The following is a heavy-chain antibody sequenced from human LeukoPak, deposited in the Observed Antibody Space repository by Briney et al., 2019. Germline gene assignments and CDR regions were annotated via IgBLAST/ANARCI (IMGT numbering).Heavy chain of an antibody. J-gene: IGHJ4*02. CDR3: ARHDYGGNSRVAY. D-gene: IGHD4-23*01. CDR1: GYNFPTYW. CDR2: IYPGDSDT. Sequence: GESLKISCRGSGYNFPTYWIGWVRQMPGKGLEWMGIIYPGDSDTRYSPSFQGQVTISADKSISTAYLQWSSLKASDTAMYYCARHDYGGNSRVAYWGQGTLVTVSS. V-gene: IGHV5-51*01.